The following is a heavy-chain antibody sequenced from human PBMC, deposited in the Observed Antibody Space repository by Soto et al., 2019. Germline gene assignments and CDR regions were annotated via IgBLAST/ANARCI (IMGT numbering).Heavy chain of an antibody. J-gene: IGHJ5*02. D-gene: IGHD6-13*01. CDR1: GGSISSSSYY. CDR2: LDYSGST. Sequence: QLQLQVSGQGLVKPSETRSLTFPVSGGSISSSSYYWGWIRPPPGKGLEWIGSLDYSGSTYYNPSLKSRGTISVDTSKNQFSMKLSSVTAADTAVYYCARPITGSSSWNPRGWFDPWGQGTLVTVSS. V-gene: IGHV4-39*01. CDR3: ARPITGSSSWNPRGWFDP.